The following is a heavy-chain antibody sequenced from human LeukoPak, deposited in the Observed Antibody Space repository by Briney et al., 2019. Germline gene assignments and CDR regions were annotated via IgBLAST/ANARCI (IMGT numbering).Heavy chain of an antibody. CDR2: INQDGGEK. CDR3: AKGANSGWYGPHYDY. D-gene: IGHD6-19*01. J-gene: IGHJ4*02. Sequence: PGGSLRLSCAASGFTFKNSWMSWVRQAPGKGLQWVANINQDGGEKYYVDSVKGRFTISRDDAKTSVYLQMNSLRSEDTAVYYCAKGANSGWYGPHYDYWGQGTLVTVSS. V-gene: IGHV3-7*01. CDR1: GFTFKNSW.